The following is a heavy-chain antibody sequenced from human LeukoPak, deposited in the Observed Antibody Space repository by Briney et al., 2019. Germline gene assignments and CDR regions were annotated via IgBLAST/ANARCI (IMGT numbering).Heavy chain of an antibody. V-gene: IGHV1-8*01. D-gene: IGHD3-22*01. J-gene: IGHJ4*02. CDR3: ARGVRGSRVVVVITTATSSYYFDY. Sequence: ASVKVSCKASGYTFASYDINWVRQATGQGLEWMGWMNPNSGNTGYAQKFQGRVTMTRNTSISTAYMELSSLRSEDTAVYYCARGVRGSRVVVVITTATSSYYFDYWGQGTLVTVSS. CDR1: GYTFASYD. CDR2: MNPNSGNT.